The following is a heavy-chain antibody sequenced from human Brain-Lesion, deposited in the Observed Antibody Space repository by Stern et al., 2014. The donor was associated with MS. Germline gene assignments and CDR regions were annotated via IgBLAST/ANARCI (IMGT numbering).Heavy chain of an antibody. D-gene: IGHD1-26*01. Sequence: QVQLLQPGAEVKKPGASVKVSCKVSGYTLTELSMHWVRQAPRKGLEWMGGFDPEDGETIYAQKFQGRVTMTEDTSTETAYMELSSLRSEDTAVYYCATLSPGAGGNYYRHFDYWGQGTLVTVSS. CDR3: ATLSPGAGGNYYRHFDY. J-gene: IGHJ4*02. CDR2: FDPEDGET. CDR1: GYTLTELS. V-gene: IGHV1-24*01.